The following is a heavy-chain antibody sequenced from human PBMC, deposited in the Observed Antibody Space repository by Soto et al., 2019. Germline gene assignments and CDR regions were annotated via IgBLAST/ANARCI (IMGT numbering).Heavy chain of an antibody. J-gene: IGHJ4*02. CDR2: IIPIFETA. D-gene: IGHD6-13*01. V-gene: IGHV1-69*01. CDR3: AASDSSSWQHDY. CDR1: GDSFSSYA. Sequence: QVQLVQSGAEMKKPGSSVKVSCKVSGDSFSSYAISWVRQAPGEGLEWVGGIIPIFETANYAQNFQGRVTITAVDYTTTAYLEVTRLRPQETAVFYCAASDSSSWQHDYWGQGTLITVSS.